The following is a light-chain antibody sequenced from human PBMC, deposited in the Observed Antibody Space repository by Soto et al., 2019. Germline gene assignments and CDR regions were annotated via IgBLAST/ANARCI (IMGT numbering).Light chain of an antibody. CDR2: EVN. CDR3: SSHTSSNSWV. CDR1: SSDVGSYNR. Sequence: QSALTQPASVSGSPGQSIAISCTGTSSDVGSYNRVSWYQQPPGKAPKLMIYEVNNRPSGVSNRFSGSKSGNTASLTISGLQAEDEADYYCSSHTSSNSWVFGGGTQLTVL. J-gene: IGLJ3*02. V-gene: IGLV2-14*01.